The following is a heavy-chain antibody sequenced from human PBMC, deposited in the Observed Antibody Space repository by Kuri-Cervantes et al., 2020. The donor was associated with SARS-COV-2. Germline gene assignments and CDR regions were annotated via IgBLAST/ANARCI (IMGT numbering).Heavy chain of an antibody. J-gene: IGHJ4*02. V-gene: IGHV3-33*01. Sequence: GESLKISCVGSGFIFSDYGIHWVRQAPGKGLEWVAGIWNDGSNKYFAASVKGRFTISRDNSKNTVDLQMSGLRVEDTAVYYCARESALLSLDYWGQGTLVTVSS. CDR1: GFIFSDYG. CDR3: ARESALLSLDY. D-gene: IGHD2-8*01. CDR2: IWNDGSNK.